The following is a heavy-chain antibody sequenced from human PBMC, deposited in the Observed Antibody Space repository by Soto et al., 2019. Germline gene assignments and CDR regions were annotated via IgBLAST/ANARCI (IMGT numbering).Heavy chain of an antibody. CDR1: GGSISSGGYY. V-gene: IGHV4-31*03. Sequence: QVQLQESGPGLVKPSQTLSLTCTVSGGSISSGGYYWSWIRQHPGRGLEWIGYIYYSGSTYYNPSLKSRVPISADTSKNQFSLKLSSVTAADTAVYYCARGYSRYCSGGSCYQGWFDPWGQGTLVTVSS. CDR2: IYYSGST. CDR3: ARGYSRYCSGGSCYQGWFDP. J-gene: IGHJ5*02. D-gene: IGHD2-15*01.